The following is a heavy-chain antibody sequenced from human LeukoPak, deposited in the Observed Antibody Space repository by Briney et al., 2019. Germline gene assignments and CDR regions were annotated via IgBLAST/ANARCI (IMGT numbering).Heavy chain of an antibody. CDR1: EFTFSSYS. CDR3: ARDQTPHYYDSSGYYRNDAIDI. CDR2: ISSSSSTI. J-gene: IGHJ3*02. Sequence: GGSLRLSCAASEFTFSSYSMNWVRQAPGKGLEWVSYISSSSSTIYYADSVKGRFTISRDNSKNSLYPQMNSLRDEDTAVYYCARDQTPHYYDSSGYYRNDAIDIWGQGTMVTVSS. D-gene: IGHD3-22*01. V-gene: IGHV3-48*02.